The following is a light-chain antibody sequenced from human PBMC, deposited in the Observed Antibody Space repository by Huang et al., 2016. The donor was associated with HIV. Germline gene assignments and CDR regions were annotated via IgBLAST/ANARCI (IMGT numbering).Light chain of an antibody. CDR2: WAS. Sequence: DIVMTQSPDSLAVSLGERATINCKSSQSVFGETNKNYLAWYQQKPGQPPKLLIAWASTRQAGVPSRFSGSGAGTDFTLTISSLQAEDVAVYYCQQYYTTPRAFGQGTKVEIK. CDR3: QQYYTTPRA. V-gene: IGKV4-1*01. J-gene: IGKJ1*01. CDR1: QSVFGETNKNY.